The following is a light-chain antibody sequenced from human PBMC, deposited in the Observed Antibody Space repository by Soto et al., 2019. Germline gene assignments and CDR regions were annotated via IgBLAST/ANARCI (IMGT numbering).Light chain of an antibody. CDR3: SSYTSSSTVV. Sequence: QSALTQPASVSGSPGQSITMSCTETSSDVGGYNYVSWYQQHPGKAPKLMIYEVSNRPSGVSNRFSGSKSGNTASLTISGLQAEDEADYYCSSYTSSSTVVFGGGTKLTVL. CDR2: EVS. J-gene: IGLJ2*01. CDR1: SSDVGGYNY. V-gene: IGLV2-14*01.